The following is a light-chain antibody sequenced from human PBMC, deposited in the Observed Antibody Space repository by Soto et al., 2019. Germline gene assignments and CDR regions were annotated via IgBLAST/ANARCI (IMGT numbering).Light chain of an antibody. J-gene: IGKJ1*01. CDR1: QSVSIRH. V-gene: IGKV3-20*01. CDR3: QQYGTWWT. CDR2: ATS. Sequence: IVLTQSPGTLSLSPGEGATLSCRTSQSVSIRHLAWYQQRPGQAPRLLIYATSDRATGTPDRFSGSESGTDFTLTITSLEPEDFAVYYCQQYGTWWTFGQGTKVEI.